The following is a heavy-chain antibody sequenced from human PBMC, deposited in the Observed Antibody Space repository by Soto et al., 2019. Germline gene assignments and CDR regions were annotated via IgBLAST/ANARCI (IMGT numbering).Heavy chain of an antibody. CDR3: ARGDAGDY. CDR1: GYTFTAYY. J-gene: IGHJ4*02. CDR2: INLSDGSK. V-gene: IGHV1-46*01. Sequence: QVQLVQSGAEVKKPGASVKVSCEASGYTFTAYYMHWVRQAPGQGLEWMGIINLSDGSKCYAQKLQRRVTITRDTSTSTVYMELNSLRSEDTAVYFWARGDAGDYWGQGTLVTVSS.